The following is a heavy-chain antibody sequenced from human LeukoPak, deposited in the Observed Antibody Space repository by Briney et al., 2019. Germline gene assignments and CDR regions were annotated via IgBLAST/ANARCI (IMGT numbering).Heavy chain of an antibody. J-gene: IGHJ4*02. CDR3: AKDLDCSGGTCHKAFDC. CDR1: GFTLNTYG. Sequence: PGGSLRLSCVASGFTLNTYGMHWVRQAPRKGLEWVAFIRYDGSDKFYGDSVKGRFTTSRDNSKNTLYLQMSRLRVEDTAVYYCAKDLDCSGGTCHKAFDCWGQGTLVTVSS. CDR2: IRYDGSDK. D-gene: IGHD2-15*01. V-gene: IGHV3-30*02.